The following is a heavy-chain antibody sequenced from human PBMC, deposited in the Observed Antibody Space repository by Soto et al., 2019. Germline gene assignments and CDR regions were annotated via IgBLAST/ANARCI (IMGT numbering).Heavy chain of an antibody. J-gene: IGHJ5*02. CDR1: GESFSGYF. V-gene: IGHV4-34*01. Sequence: QVQLQQWGAGLLKPSETLSLTCAASGESFSGYFWTWLRQPPGRGLEWIGDINHRGITNYNPSLKSRVTISIDASKSQCSLKSSSMTAPDTAVYYCARGIVLRYFAGPLTNGGRFDPWGQGTLVTVSS. D-gene: IGHD3-9*01. CDR3: ARGIVLRYFAGPLTNGGRFDP. CDR2: INHRGIT.